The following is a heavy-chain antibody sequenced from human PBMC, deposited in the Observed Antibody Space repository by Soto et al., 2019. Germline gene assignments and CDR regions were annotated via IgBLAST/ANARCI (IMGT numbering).Heavy chain of an antibody. CDR1: GFTFSSYA. J-gene: IGHJ5*02. Sequence: GGSLRLSCAASGFTFSSYAMSWVRQAPGKGLEWVSAISGSGGSTYYADSVKGRFTISKDNSKNTLYLQMNSLRAEDTAVYYCAKDSKVLIWLGELTAFDTWGQGTLVTVSS. CDR2: ISGSGGST. CDR3: AKDSKVLIWLGELTAFDT. D-gene: IGHD3-10*01. V-gene: IGHV3-23*01.